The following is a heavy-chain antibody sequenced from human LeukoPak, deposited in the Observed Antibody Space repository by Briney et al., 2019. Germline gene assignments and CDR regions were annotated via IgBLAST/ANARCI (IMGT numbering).Heavy chain of an antibody. J-gene: IGHJ5*02. Sequence: GGSLRLSCVASGFTFSNYWMSWVRQAPGKGLQWVANIKPDGSARYYVDSVRGRFTISRDNAKISLYLQMNSLRVEDTAVYFCVPHFGVGNNINHWGQGTLVTVSS. CDR1: GFTFSNYW. CDR2: IKPDGSAR. D-gene: IGHD3-3*01. CDR3: VPHFGVGNNINH. V-gene: IGHV3-7*01.